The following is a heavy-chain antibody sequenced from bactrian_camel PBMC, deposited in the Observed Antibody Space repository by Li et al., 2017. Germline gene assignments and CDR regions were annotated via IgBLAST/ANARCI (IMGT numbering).Heavy chain of an antibody. CDR1: GFTLHDSD. D-gene: IGHD2*01. V-gene: IGHV3S55*01. J-gene: IGHJ4*01. CDR3: TADFFSPTSSPTQVAGCPLPPGGYYHSY. CDR2: ISSDLTT. Sequence: VQLVESGGGSVQAGGSLSLSCTAVGFTLHDSDMGWYRQAPGNECELVSTISSDLTTYYLDSVKGRFTISQDNSKATMYLRMSSLKPEDTAVYYCTADFFSPTSSPTQVAGCPLPPGGYYHSYWGRGTQVTVS.